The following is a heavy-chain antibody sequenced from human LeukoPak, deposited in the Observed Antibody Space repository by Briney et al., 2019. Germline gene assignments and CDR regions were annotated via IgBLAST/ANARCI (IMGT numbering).Heavy chain of an antibody. D-gene: IGHD6-19*01. V-gene: IGHV5-51*01. J-gene: IGHJ4*02. CDR3: ARTGCGGWSFDY. CDR2: IYPGGSDT. Sequence: GESLKISWKGSGYSFTSYWIGWVRQMPGRGLEGLGIIYPGGSDTRYSPSLQGHATISADKSISTSCLLWSILTDSDAGMYFCARTGCGGWSFDYWGEGTLVSLSS. CDR1: GYSFTSYW.